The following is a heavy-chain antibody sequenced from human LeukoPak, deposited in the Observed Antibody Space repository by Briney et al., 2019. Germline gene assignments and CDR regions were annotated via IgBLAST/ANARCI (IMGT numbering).Heavy chain of an antibody. CDR2: YDPEEGGI. D-gene: IGHD4-17*01. CDR1: GSTLAESS. J-gene: IGHJ4*02. CDR3: AGDRGITVTKDFDY. V-gene: IGHV1-24*01. Sequence: ASVKVSCKVSGSTLAESSIHWLRQAPGKGLEWMGGYDPEEGGIIYAQKFLDRVTMTEDTSTTTAYMEVSSLRSEDTAVYFCAGDRGITVTKDFDYWGQGTLVTVSS.